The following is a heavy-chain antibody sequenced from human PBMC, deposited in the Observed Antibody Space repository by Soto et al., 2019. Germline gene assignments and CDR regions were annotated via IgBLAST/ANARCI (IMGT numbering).Heavy chain of an antibody. Sequence: EVQLVESGGGLVQPGRSLRLSCSGSGFSFDDYAMHWVRQAPGKGLEWVSGIGWDGDSTGYADSVKGRFKISRDNAKKSLYLQMNSLRAEDTVFYLCAQCRSPWRESRMDVWGQGTTVTVSS. CDR2: IGWDGDST. CDR3: AQCRSPWRESRMDV. V-gene: IGHV3-9*01. J-gene: IGHJ6*02. CDR1: GFSFDDYA.